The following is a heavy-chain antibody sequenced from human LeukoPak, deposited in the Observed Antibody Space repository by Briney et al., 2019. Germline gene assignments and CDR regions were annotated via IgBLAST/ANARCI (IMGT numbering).Heavy chain of an antibody. D-gene: IGHD1-26*01. CDR1: GFTFSSYS. V-gene: IGHV3-21*01. CDR2: ISSSRSYI. J-gene: IGHJ4*02. Sequence: GGSLCLSCAVSGFTFSSYSMNWVRQAPGKGLEWVSSISSSRSYIYHAASAKGRFTISRDNAKNSLYLEMDSLRAEDTAVYYCAALVGDTGDFDYGGQGTLVSVSS. CDR3: AALVGDTGDFDY.